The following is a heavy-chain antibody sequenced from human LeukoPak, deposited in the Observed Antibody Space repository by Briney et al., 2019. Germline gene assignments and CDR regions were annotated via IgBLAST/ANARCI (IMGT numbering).Heavy chain of an antibody. CDR2: IYYSGST. V-gene: IGHV4-59*01. Sequence: SETLSLTCTVSGGSISSSYWSWIRQPPWKGLEWIGFIYYSGSTNYNPSLHSRVTISVDMSKNQFSLELNSVTAADTAVYYCARGRPVAGTLDYRGQGTLVTVSS. J-gene: IGHJ4*02. CDR3: ARGRPVAGTLDY. D-gene: IGHD6-19*01. CDR1: GGSISSSY.